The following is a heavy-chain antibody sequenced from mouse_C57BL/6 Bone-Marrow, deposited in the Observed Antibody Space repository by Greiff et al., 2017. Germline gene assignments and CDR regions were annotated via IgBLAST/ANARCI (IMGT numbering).Heavy chain of an antibody. J-gene: IGHJ1*03. CDR3: ARARSWYVPV. V-gene: IGHV5-4*03. CDR2: ISDGGSDT. CDR1: GFTFSGYA. Sequence: EVKLMESGGGLVKPGGSLKLSCAASGFTFSGYAMSWVRQTPEKRLEWVATISDGGSDTYYPDNVKGRFTISRDKAKNNLYLQLRHLKSEDTAIYYCARARSWYVPVGGTGTTATVSS.